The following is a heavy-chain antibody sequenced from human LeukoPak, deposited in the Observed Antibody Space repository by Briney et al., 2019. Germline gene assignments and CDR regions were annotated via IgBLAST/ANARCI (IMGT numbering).Heavy chain of an antibody. D-gene: IGHD3-9*01. V-gene: IGHV1-18*01. J-gene: IGHJ5*02. CDR3: ARETYDILTGYYKLSWFDP. CDR2: ISASNGNT. Sequence: ASVKVSCKASGYTFTSSGISWVRQAPGQGLEWMGWISASNGNTNYAQKLQGRVTMTTDTSTSTAYMELRSLRSEDTAVYYCARETYDILTGYYKLSWFDPWGQGTLVTVSS. CDR1: GYTFTSSG.